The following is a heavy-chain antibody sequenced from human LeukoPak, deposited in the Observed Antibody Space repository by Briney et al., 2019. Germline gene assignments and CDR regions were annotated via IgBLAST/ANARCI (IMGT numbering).Heavy chain of an antibody. V-gene: IGHV4-39*07. J-gene: IGHJ4*02. Sequence: PSETLSLTCTVSGGSISSSSYYWGWIRRPPGKGLEWVGSIYYSGSTYYNPSLKSRVTISVDTSKNQFSLKLSSVTAADTAVYYCARDWSSDYWGQGTLVTVSS. CDR2: IYYSGST. CDR3: ARDWSSDY. CDR1: GGSISSSSYY.